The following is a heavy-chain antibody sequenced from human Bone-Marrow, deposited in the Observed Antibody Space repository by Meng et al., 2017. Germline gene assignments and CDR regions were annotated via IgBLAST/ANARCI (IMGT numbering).Heavy chain of an antibody. D-gene: IGHD3-10*01. CDR1: GYTFASYW. CDR2: IYPGDSDT. J-gene: IGHJ4*02. Sequence: GGSLRLSCQGSGYTFASYWIAWVRQMPGKGLEWMGIIYPGDSDTRYSPSFQGQVTNSADKSISTAYLPWGSLKASDTAIYYCAKWGGFGDRRGFDYWGQGTLVTVSS. V-gene: IGHV5-51*01. CDR3: AKWGGFGDRRGFDY.